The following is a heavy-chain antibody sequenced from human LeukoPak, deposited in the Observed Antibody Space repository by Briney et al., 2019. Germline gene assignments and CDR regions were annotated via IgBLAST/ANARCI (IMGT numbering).Heavy chain of an antibody. CDR1: RGPINSGDYF. Sequence: PSQTLSLTCTVSRGPINSGDYFWSWIRQSAGKGLEWIGRIYTTGDTSYNPSLKSRVTISVDTSKNQFSLKLSSVTAADTAVYYCARVSDSSSSPGAYYMDVWGKGTTVTVSS. J-gene: IGHJ6*03. CDR3: ARVSDSSSSPGAYYMDV. V-gene: IGHV4-61*02. CDR2: IYTTGDT. D-gene: IGHD6-6*01.